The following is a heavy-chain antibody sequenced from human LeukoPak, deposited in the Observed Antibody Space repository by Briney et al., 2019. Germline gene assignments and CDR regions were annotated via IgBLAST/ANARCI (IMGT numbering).Heavy chain of an antibody. J-gene: IGHJ6*02. CDR2: IYYSGST. Sequence: SETLSLTCTVSGGSISSYYWGWIRQPPGKGLEWIGYIYYSGSTNYNPSLKSRVTISVDTPKNQFSLKLSSVTAADRAVYYCAGSSGSTYSYYYGMDVWGQGTTVTVSS. D-gene: IGHD3-22*01. CDR3: AGSSGSTYSYYYGMDV. V-gene: IGHV4-59*01. CDR1: GGSISSYY.